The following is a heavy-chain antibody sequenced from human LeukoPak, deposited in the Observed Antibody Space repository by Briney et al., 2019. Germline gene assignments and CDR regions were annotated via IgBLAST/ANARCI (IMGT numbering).Heavy chain of an antibody. D-gene: IGHD2-15*01. J-gene: IGHJ4*02. CDR2: ISSSSSTI. CDR3: ARGAFGGGSSYGY. CDR1: GFTFSSYS. V-gene: IGHV3-48*01. Sequence: GGSLRLSCAASGFTFSSYSMNWVRQAPGKGLEWVSYISSSSSTIYYADSVKGRFTISRDNAKNSLYLQMNSLRAEDTAVCYCARGAFGGGSSYGYWGQGTLVTVSS.